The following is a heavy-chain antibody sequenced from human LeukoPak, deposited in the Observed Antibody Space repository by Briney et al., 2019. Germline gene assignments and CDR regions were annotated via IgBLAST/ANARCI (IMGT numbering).Heavy chain of an antibody. CDR2: IKQDGSEK. V-gene: IGHV3-7*01. J-gene: IGHJ4*02. D-gene: IGHD3-16*01. CDR3: ARDPPGGGPDFNY. CDR1: GFTFSSYR. Sequence: GGSLRLSCAASGFTFSSYRMTWVRQAPGKGLEWVANIKQDGSEKYYVDSVKGRFTISRDNAKNSLYLQMNSLRVEDTAVYYCARDPPGGGPDFNYWGQGTLVTVSS.